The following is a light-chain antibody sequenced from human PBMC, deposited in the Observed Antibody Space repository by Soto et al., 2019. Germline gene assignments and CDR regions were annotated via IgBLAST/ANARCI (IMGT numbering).Light chain of an antibody. V-gene: IGKV3-11*01. CDR3: QQRSSWPSIT. Sequence: EIVLTQSPVTLSLSPGERATLSCRASQSVRTFLAWYQHKPGQAPRLLIYDASNRATGIPARFSGSGSGTDFTLTISSLEPEDFAVYYCQQRSSWPSITFGQGTRLEI. CDR1: QSVRTF. J-gene: IGKJ5*01. CDR2: DAS.